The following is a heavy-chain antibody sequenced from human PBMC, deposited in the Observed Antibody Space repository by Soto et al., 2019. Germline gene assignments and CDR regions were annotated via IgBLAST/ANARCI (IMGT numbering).Heavy chain of an antibody. CDR3: ARDNGYGDYPFDY. Sequence: GASVKVSCKSFGDTFSSQYIHWVRQAPGQGLEWVGLINPSRATTTISQKFQGRFTISRDNSKNTLYLQMNSLRAEDTAVYYCARDNGYGDYPFDYWGQGTLVTVSS. CDR2: INPSRATT. D-gene: IGHD4-17*01. CDR1: GDTFSSQY. J-gene: IGHJ4*02. V-gene: IGHV1-46*01.